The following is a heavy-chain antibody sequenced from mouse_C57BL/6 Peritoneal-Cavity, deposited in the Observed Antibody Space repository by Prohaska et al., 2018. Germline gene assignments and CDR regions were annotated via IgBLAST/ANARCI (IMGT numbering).Heavy chain of an antibody. CDR3: GRSDITTVVADY. J-gene: IGHJ2*01. CDR1: GYTFTSYT. Sequence: MSCKASGYTFTSYTMHWVKQRPGQGLEWIGYINPSSCYTKDNHKFKDKATLTAYKSSSTAYMQLSSLTSEDSSVYYGGRSDITTVVADYWGQGTTLTVSS. D-gene: IGHD1-1*01. V-gene: IGHV1-4*01. CDR2: INPSSCYT.